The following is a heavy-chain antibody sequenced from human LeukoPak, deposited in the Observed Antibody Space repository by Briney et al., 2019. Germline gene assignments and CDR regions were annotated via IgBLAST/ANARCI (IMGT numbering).Heavy chain of an antibody. V-gene: IGHV1-2*02. D-gene: IGHD4-23*01. CDR2: INPNSGGT. Sequence: ASVKVSCKASGYTFTGYYMHWVRQAPGQGLEWMGWINPNSGGTNYAQKFQGRVTMTRDTSISTAYMELSRLRSDDTAVYYCARAGRLYYGGNSEVLYFQHWGQGTLVTVSP. CDR1: GYTFTGYY. CDR3: ARAGRLYYGGNSEVLYFQH. J-gene: IGHJ1*01.